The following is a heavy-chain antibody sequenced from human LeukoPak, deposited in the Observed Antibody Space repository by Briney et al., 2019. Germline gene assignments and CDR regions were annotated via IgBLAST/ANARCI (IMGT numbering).Heavy chain of an antibody. CDR1: GFTFSSYA. CDR3: AKDRGSSVYSVGTYFDY. CDR2: ISGSGGST. V-gene: IGHV3-23*01. D-gene: IGHD3-22*01. J-gene: IGHJ4*02. Sequence: GASLRLSCAASGFTFSSYAMSWVRQAPGKGLEWVSAISGSGGSTYYADSVKGRFTISRDNSKNTLYLQMNSLRAEDTAVYYCAKDRGSSVYSVGTYFDYWGQGTLVTVSS.